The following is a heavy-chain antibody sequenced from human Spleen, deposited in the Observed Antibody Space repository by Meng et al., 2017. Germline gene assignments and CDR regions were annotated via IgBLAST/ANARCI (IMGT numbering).Heavy chain of an antibody. CDR2: IYYSGST. CDR1: CGCISRGGYY. J-gene: IGHJ4*02. Sequence: VELQELGTGLVQPSETLSLPFTGSCGCISRGGYYWSWIRQHPGKGLEWIGYIYYSGSTYYNPSLKSRVTISVDTSKNQFSLKLSSVTAADTAVYYCASQEESGWYAYPGYWGQGTLVTVSS. V-gene: IGHV4-31*03. CDR3: ASQEESGWYAYPGY. D-gene: IGHD6-19*01.